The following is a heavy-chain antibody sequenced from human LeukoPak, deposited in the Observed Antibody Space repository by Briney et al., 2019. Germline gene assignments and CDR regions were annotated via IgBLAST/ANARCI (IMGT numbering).Heavy chain of an antibody. CDR3: VKGAMVIEYYFDY. D-gene: IGHD5-18*01. V-gene: IGHV3-64D*06. CDR2: ISSNGGST. J-gene: IGHJ4*02. Sequence: PGGSLRLSCSASGFTFSSYAMNWVRQAPGKGLEYVSAISSNGGSTYYADSVKGRFTISRDNSKNTLYLQMSSLRAEDTAVYYCVKGAMVIEYYFDYWGQGTLVTVSS. CDR1: GFTFSSYA.